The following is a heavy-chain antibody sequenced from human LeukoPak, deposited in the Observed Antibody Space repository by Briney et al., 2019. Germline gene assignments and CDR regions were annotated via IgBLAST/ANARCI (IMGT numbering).Heavy chain of an antibody. CDR3: VMMPY. CDR2: ISYDGSNK. Sequence: GRSLRLSCAASGFTFSSYAMHWVRQAPGKGLEWVAVISYDGSNKYYADSVKGRFTISRDNSKNTLYLQMNSLRPDDTAVYYCVMMPYWGQGTLVTVSS. J-gene: IGHJ4*02. V-gene: IGHV3-30*04. CDR1: GFTFSSYA. D-gene: IGHD2-2*01.